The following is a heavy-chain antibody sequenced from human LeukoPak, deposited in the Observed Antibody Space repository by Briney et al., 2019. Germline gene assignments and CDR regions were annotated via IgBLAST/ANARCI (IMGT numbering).Heavy chain of an antibody. D-gene: IGHD5-12*01. CDR3: ARVDNGFVDY. J-gene: IGHJ4*02. CDR1: GGSFSGYY. CDR2: IYTSGST. Sequence: SETLSLTCAVYGGSFSGYYRSWIRQPPGKGLEWIGYIYTSGSTNYNPSLKSRVTISVDTSKNQFSLKLSSVTAADTAVYYCARVDNGFVDYWGQGTLVTVSS. V-gene: IGHV4-4*09.